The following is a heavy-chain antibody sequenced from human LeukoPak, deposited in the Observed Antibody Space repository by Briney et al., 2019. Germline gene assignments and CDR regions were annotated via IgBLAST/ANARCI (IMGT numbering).Heavy chain of an antibody. V-gene: IGHV3-23*01. J-gene: IGHJ1*01. CDR3: AKLGSGYYQGYFQH. D-gene: IGHD3-22*01. Sequence: GGSLRLSCEASGLTFRNYAMSWVRQAPGKGLEWVSGISGSGGRTYYADSVKGRFTISRDNSKNTLYLQMNSLRAEDTAVYYCAKLGSGYYQGYFQHWGQGTLVTVSS. CDR2: ISGSGGRT. CDR1: GLTFRNYA.